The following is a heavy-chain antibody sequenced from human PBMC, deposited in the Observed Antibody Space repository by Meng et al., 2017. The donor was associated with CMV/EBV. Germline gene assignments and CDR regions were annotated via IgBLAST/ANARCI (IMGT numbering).Heavy chain of an antibody. J-gene: IGHJ5*02. CDR3: AREVVVITPYNWFDP. V-gene: IGHV4-61*02. D-gene: IGHD3-22*01. CDR1: GGSISSGSYY. Sequence: VPLRDAGPGLVKPSQTLSLTCTVSGGSISSGSYYWSWIRQPAGKGLEWIGRIYTSGSTNYNPSLKSRVTISVDTSKNQFSLKLSSVTAADTAVYYCAREVVVITPYNWFDPWGQGTLVTVSS. CDR2: IYTSGST.